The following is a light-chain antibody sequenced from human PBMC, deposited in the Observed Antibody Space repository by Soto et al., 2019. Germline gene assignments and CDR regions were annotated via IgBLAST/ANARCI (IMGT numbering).Light chain of an antibody. CDR2: DAS. Sequence: EIVLTQSPATLSLSPGERATLSCRASQSVSSYLAWYHQKPGQAPRLLIYDASNRATGIPARFSGSGSGTDVTLTISSLEPEDFAVYYCQQRSNWPPLFTFGPGTKVDIK. CDR1: QSVSSY. V-gene: IGKV3-11*01. J-gene: IGKJ3*01. CDR3: QQRSNWPPLFT.